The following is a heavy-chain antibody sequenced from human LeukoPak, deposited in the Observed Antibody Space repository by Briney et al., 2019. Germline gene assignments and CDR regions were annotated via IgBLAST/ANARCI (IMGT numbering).Heavy chain of an antibody. CDR3: AKCTTGNTHYPIVN. J-gene: IGHJ4*02. Sequence: GGSLRLSCAASGFTFSYAWMSWVRQAPGKGLEWVGRIKSIRDGGTAEFAAPVKGRFSISRDDSKNTLFLQMNSLKTEDTGVYYCAKCTTGNTHYPIVNWGQGTLVTVSS. D-gene: IGHD4-17*01. CDR1: GFTFSYAW. V-gene: IGHV3-15*01. CDR2: IKSIRDGGTA.